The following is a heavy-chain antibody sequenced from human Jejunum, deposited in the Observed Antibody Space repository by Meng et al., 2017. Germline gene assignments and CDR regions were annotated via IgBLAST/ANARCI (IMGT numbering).Heavy chain of an antibody. CDR1: GGTIRRTTYS. D-gene: IGHD3-10*01. CDR3: ARDSRTSVDMIRGVHPFEY. J-gene: IGHJ4*02. V-gene: IGHV4-39*07. CDR2: LHYSGNT. Sequence: GSVPGLVTPSETLSHTCTVSGGTIRRTTYSWGWIRQPPGKGLEWIGSLHYSGNTNYNPSLKSRVTISVDTSSQQFSLNLRSVTAADTAVYYCARDSRTSVDMIRGVHPFEYWGQGMLVTVSS.